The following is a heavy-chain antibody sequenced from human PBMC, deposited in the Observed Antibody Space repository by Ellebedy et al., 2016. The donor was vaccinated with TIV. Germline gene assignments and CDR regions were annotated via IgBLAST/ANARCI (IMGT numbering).Heavy chain of an antibody. V-gene: IGHV4-34*01. CDR2: INHSGST. CDR1: GGSLSGYY. CDR3: ASLSNSGSYFYGLDV. J-gene: IGHJ6*02. Sequence: MPSETLSLTCAVYGGSLSGYYWSWIRQPPGKGLEWIGEINHSGSTNYNSSLKSRVTISADTSKSQFSLRLSAVTAADTAIYYCASLSNSGSYFYGLDVWGQGTTVTVSS. D-gene: IGHD1-26*01.